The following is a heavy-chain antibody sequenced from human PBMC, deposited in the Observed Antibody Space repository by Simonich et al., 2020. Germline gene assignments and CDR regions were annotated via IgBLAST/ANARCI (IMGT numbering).Heavy chain of an antibody. V-gene: IGHV1-2*02. CDR3: ARNGLVGILKAFDI. D-gene: IGHD2-21*01. Sequence: QVQLVQSGAEVKKPGASVKVSCKASGYTFTGYYMHWVRQAPGQGFEGVGWINHNSGGTNYAQKFKGRVTMTRDTSISTAYMELSRLRSDDTAVYYCARNGLVGILKAFDIWGQGTMVTVSS. CDR1: GYTFTGYY. J-gene: IGHJ3*02. CDR2: INHNSGGT.